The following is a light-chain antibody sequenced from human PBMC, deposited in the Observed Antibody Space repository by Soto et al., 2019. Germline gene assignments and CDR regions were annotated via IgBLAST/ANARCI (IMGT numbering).Light chain of an antibody. CDR1: SSDVGSYNL. CDR2: EGS. Sequence: QSALTQPASVSGSPGQSITISCTGTSSDVGSYNLVSWYQQHPGKAHKLMIYEGSKRPSGVSNRFSGSKSGNTASLTISGRQAEEEADYYCCSYAGSSTVVFGGGTKLTVL. CDR3: CSYAGSSTVV. V-gene: IGLV2-23*01. J-gene: IGLJ2*01.